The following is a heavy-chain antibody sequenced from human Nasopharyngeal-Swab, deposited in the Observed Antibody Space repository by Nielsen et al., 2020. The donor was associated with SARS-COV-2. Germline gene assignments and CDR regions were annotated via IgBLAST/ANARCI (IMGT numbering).Heavy chain of an antibody. D-gene: IGHD3-10*01. CDR1: GFTFSSYW. CDR3: ARASGSGSFDY. V-gene: IGHV3-7*01. CDR2: IKQDGSEK. Sequence: GGSLRLSCAASGFTFSSYWMSWVRQAPGKGLEWVANIKQDGSEKYYVDSVKGRFTISRDNAKNSLYLQMNSLRAEDTAVYYCARASGSGSFDYWGQGTLVTVSP. J-gene: IGHJ4*02.